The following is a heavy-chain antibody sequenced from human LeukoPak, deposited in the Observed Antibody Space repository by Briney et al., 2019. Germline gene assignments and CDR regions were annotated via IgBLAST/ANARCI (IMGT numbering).Heavy chain of an antibody. Sequence: PSETLSLTCAVSGVSINSHYWSWIRQSPGRRLEWIGHISDKGTTKYNPSLKSRVIISADTSKNHLSLNLTSAFAADTAIYYCARRDAGWNYCDYWGQGILVTVSS. CDR1: GVSINSHY. D-gene: IGHD6-19*01. J-gene: IGHJ4*02. CDR2: ISDKGTT. V-gene: IGHV4-59*08. CDR3: ARRDAGWNYCDY.